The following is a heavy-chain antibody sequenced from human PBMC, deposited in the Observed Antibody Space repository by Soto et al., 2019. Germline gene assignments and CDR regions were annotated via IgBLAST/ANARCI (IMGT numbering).Heavy chain of an antibody. J-gene: IGHJ5*02. D-gene: IGHD2-21*02. Sequence: TSETLSLTCTVSGASIRSTDYYWSWIRQAPGKGLEWIGYVYYTGSTYYNPSLMSRLTISVDTSKNQFSLKLTSVTAVETAVYYCVRTAREGAVAPHWFDRWGQGTQVTVSS. V-gene: IGHV4-30-4*01. CDR3: VRTAREGAVAPHWFDR. CDR2: VYYTGST. CDR1: GASIRSTDYY.